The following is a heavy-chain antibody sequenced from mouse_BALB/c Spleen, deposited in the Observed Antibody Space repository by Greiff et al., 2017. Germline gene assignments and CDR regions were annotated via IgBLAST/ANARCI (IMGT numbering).Heavy chain of an antibody. D-gene: IGHD2-1*01. CDR2: INPSTGYT. CDR3: ARSGNGNYGAMDY. Sequence: VQLQQSGAELAKPGASVKMSCKASGYTFTSYWMHWVKQRPGQGLEWIGYINPSTGYTEYNQKFKDKATLTADKSSSTAYMQLSSLTSEDSAVYYCARSGNGNYGAMDYWGQGTSVNVSS. J-gene: IGHJ4*01. CDR1: GYTFTSYW. V-gene: IGHV1-7*01.